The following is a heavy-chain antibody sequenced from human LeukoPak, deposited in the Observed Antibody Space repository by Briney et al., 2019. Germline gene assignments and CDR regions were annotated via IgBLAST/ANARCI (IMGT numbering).Heavy chain of an antibody. Sequence: GGSLRLSCAASGFTFSSYSMNWVRQAPGKGLEWVSSISSSSSYIYYADSVKGRFTISRDNAKNSLYLQMNSLRTEDTALYYCTKGGSGTYLSDTFVLWGQGTMVTVSS. V-gene: IGHV3-21*04. CDR2: ISSSSSYI. CDR3: TKGGSGTYLSDTFVL. CDR1: GFTFSSYS. J-gene: IGHJ3*01.